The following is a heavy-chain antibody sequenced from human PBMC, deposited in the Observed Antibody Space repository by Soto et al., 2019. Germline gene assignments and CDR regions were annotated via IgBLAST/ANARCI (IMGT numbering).Heavy chain of an antibody. Sequence: AGSLSLSCAASGFTFRIYAMHWVRQAPGKGLECVAVISYDGSNKFYRDSVKGRFTISRDNSKNTLYLQINSLRYEDTAVYYCARGDREDIAVVVGPRPGEYGLDVWGQGTTVTVSS. D-gene: IGHD2-15*01. CDR2: ISYDGSNK. J-gene: IGHJ6*02. CDR1: GFTFRIYA. V-gene: IGHV3-30-3*01. CDR3: ARGDREDIAVVVGPRPGEYGLDV.